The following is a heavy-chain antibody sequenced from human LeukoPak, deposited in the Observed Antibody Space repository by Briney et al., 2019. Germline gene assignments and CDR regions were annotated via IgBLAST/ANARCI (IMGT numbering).Heavy chain of an antibody. CDR2: IYYSGST. V-gene: IGHV4-59*08. J-gene: IGHJ6*02. CDR3: ARHHSSGYQRGYYYGMDV. Sequence: SETLSLTCTVSGGSISSYYWSWIRQPPGKGLEWIGYIYYSGSTNYNPSLKGRVTISVDTSKNQFSLKLSSVTAADTAVYYCARHHSSGYQRGYYYGMDVWGQGTTVTVSS. D-gene: IGHD3-22*01. CDR1: GGSISSYY.